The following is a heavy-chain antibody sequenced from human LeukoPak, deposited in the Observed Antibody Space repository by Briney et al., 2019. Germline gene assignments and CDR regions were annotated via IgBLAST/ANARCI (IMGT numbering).Heavy chain of an antibody. D-gene: IGHD4-17*01. J-gene: IGHJ4*02. CDR1: GFTFSSYS. V-gene: IGHV3-21*01. Sequence: PGGSLRLSCAASGFTFSSYSMTWVRQAPGKGLEWVSSISSSSSYIYYADSVKGRFTISRDNAKNSLYLQMNSLRAEDTAVYYCARGVGRTLISPRYGDTYYFDYWGQGTLVTVSS. CDR2: ISSSSSYI. CDR3: ARGVGRTLISPRYGDTYYFDY.